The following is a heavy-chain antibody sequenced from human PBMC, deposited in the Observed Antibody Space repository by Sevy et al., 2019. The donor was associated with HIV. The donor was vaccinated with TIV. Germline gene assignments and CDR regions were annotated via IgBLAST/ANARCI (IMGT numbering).Heavy chain of an antibody. CDR1: GFTFSSYA. V-gene: IGHV3-23*01. CDR3: AKGFDKTDYYGSGSYYNGYFDY. Sequence: GGSLRLSCAASGFTFSSYAMSWVRQAPGKVLEWVSAMSGSGGSTYYADSVKGRFTISRDNSKNTLYLQMISLRAEDTAVYYCAKGFDKTDYYGSGSYYNGYFDYWGQGTLVTVSS. CDR2: MSGSGGST. D-gene: IGHD3-10*01. J-gene: IGHJ4*02.